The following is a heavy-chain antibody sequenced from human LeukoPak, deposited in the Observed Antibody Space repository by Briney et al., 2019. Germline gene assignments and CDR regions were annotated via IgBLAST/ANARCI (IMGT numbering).Heavy chain of an antibody. D-gene: IGHD3-22*01. CDR1: GGSISSYY. J-gene: IGHJ4*02. V-gene: IGHV4-59*01. Sequence: PSETLSLTCTVSGGSISSYYWSWIRQPPGKGLEWIGYIYYSGSTNYNPSLKSRVTISVDTSKNQFSLKLSSVTAADTAVYYCARARGYYDSSGYYLYYFDYWGQGTPVTVSS. CDR3: ARARGYYDSSGYYLYYFDY. CDR2: IYYSGST.